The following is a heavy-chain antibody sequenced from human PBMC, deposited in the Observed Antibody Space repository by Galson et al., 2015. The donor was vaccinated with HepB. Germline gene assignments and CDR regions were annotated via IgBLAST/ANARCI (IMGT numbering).Heavy chain of an antibody. J-gene: IGHJ6*03. V-gene: IGHV3-53*01. CDR2: IYSGGST. D-gene: IGHD6-6*01. CDR1: GFTVSSNY. Sequence: SLILSCAASGFTVSSNYMSWVRQAPGKGLEWVPVIYSGGSTYYADSVKGRFTNSRDNTKNTLYLQMNSLRAEDTAVYYCARDRSSSFPGYYYYYYMDVWGKGTTVTVSS. CDR3: ARDRSSSFPGYYYYYYMDV.